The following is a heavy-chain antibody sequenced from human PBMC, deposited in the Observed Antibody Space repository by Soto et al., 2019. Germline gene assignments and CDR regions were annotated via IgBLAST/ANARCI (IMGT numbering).Heavy chain of an antibody. CDR1: GGTFSSYA. CDR3: ARFEEQLGGDYYYGMDV. J-gene: IGHJ6*02. Sequence: QVQLVQSGAEVKKPGSSVKVSCKASGGTFSSYAISWVRQAPGQGLEWMGGIIPIFGTANYAQKFQGRVTITAYKSTSTDYMELSSLRSEDTAVYYCARFEEQLGGDYYYGMDVWGQGTTVTVSS. CDR2: IIPIFGTA. V-gene: IGHV1-69*06. D-gene: IGHD6-6*01.